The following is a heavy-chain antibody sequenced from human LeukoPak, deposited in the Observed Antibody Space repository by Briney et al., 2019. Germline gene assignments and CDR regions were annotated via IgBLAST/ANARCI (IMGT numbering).Heavy chain of an antibody. CDR1: GFTVSSNY. J-gene: IGHJ6*04. CDR3: AELGITMIGGV. V-gene: IGHV3-53*01. D-gene: IGHD3-10*02. CDR2: IYSGGST. Sequence: PGGSLRLACAASGFTVSSNYMRWVRQAPAKGLEWVSVIYSGGSTYYADSVKGRFTISRDNSKNTLYLQMNSLRAEDTAVYYCAELGITMIGGVWGKGTTVTISS.